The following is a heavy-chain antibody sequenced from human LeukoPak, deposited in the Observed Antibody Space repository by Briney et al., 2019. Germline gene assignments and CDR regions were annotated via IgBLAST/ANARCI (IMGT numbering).Heavy chain of an antibody. CDR3: AREYSGSYRDDAFDI. J-gene: IGHJ3*02. CDR1: GGTFSSYA. D-gene: IGHD1-26*01. Sequence: GASVKVSCKASGGTFSSYAISWVRQAPGQGLEWMGGIIPIFGTANYAQKFQGRVTITTDESTSTAYMELSSLRSEDTAVYYCAREYSGSYRDDAFDIWGQGTMVTVSS. CDR2: IIPIFGTA. V-gene: IGHV1-69*05.